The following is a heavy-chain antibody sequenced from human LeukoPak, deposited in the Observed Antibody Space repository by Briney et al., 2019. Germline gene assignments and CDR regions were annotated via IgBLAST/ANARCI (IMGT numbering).Heavy chain of an antibody. CDR2: ISSSSSYI. CDR1: GFTFSSYS. V-gene: IGHV3-21*01. Sequence: GGSLGLSCAASGFTFSSYSMNWVRQAPGKGLEWVSSISSSSSYIYYADSVKGRFTISRDNAKNSLYLQMNSLRAEDTAVYYCARDTYYYDSSGYYYWGQGTLVTVSS. J-gene: IGHJ4*02. D-gene: IGHD3-22*01. CDR3: ARDTYYYDSSGYYY.